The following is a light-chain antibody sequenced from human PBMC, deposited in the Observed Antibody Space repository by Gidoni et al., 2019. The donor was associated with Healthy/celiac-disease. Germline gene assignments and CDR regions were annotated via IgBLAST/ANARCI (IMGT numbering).Light chain of an antibody. V-gene: IGLV2-14*01. CDR3: SSYTSSSMLYV. CDR2: EVS. J-gene: IGLJ1*01. CDR1: SSDVGGYNY. Sequence: QSALTQPASVSGSPGQSITISCTGTSSDVGGYNYVSWYQQHPDKAPKLMIYEVSNRPSGVSNRFSGSKSGNTASLTISGLQAEDEADYYCSSYTSSSMLYVFGTGTKVTVL.